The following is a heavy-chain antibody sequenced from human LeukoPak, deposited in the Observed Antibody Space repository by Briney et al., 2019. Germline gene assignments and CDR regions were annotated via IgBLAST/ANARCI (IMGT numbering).Heavy chain of an antibody. CDR1: GFTFTNCW. J-gene: IGHJ4*02. Sequence: PGGSLRLSCAASGFTFTNCWMTWVRQVPGKGLEWVANIHKAGSESYYVDSVKGRFAISRDNAKNSLYLQLSSLRVEDTAVYYCARVGAWELQRVFEYWGQGTLVTVSS. CDR3: ARVGAWELQRVFEY. V-gene: IGHV3-7*01. CDR2: IHKAGSES. D-gene: IGHD1-26*01.